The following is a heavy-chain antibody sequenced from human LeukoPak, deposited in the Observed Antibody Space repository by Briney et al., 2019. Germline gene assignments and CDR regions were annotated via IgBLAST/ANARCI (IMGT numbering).Heavy chain of an antibody. CDR3: ARHPSSIAVADY. D-gene: IGHD6-19*01. J-gene: IGHJ4*02. V-gene: IGHV4-59*05. CDR1: GGSISSYY. CDR2: TYYSGST. Sequence: SETLSLTCTVSGGSISSYYWSWIRQPPGKGLEWIGSTYYSGSTYYNPSLKSRVTISVDTSKNQFSLKLSSVTAADTAAYYCARHPSSIAVADYWGQGTLVTVSS.